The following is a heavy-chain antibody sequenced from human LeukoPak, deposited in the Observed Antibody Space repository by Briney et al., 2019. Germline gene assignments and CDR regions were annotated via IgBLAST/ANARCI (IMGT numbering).Heavy chain of an antibody. J-gene: IGHJ4*02. V-gene: IGHV1-18*04. CDR2: TSAYNGNT. CDR3: ARGDIVATRGFYYFDY. CDR1: GYTFTSYG. Sequence: ASVKVSCKASGYTFTSYGISWVRQAPGQGLEWMGWTSAYNGNTNYAQKLQGRVTMTTDTSTSTAYMELRSLRSDDTAVYYCARGDIVATRGFYYFDYWGQGTLVTVSS. D-gene: IGHD5-12*01.